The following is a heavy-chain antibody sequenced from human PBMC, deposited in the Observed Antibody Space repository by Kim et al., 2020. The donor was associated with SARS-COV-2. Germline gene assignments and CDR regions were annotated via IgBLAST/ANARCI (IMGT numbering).Heavy chain of an antibody. CDR2: FDPEDGET. CDR3: ATLRGTMVRGRLDYYYYGMDV. J-gene: IGHJ6*02. D-gene: IGHD3-10*01. CDR1: GYTLTELS. V-gene: IGHV1-24*01. Sequence: ASVKVSCKVSGYTLTELSMHWVRQAPGKGLEWMGGFDPEDGETIYAQKFQGRVTMTEDTSTDTAYMELSSLRSEDTAVYYCATLRGTMVRGRLDYYYYGMDVWGQGTTVTVSS.